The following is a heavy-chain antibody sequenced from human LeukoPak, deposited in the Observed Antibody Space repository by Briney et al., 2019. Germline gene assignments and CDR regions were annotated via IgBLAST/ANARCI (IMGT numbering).Heavy chain of an antibody. D-gene: IGHD2-15*01. J-gene: IGHJ5*02. CDR1: GFTFSSYG. V-gene: IGHV3-33*01. Sequence: PGGSLRLSCAASGFTFSSYGMHWVRQAPGKGLEWVAVIWYDGSNKYYADSVKGRFTISRDNSKNTLYLQMNSLRAEDTAVYYCARDSLGYCSGGSCLNWFDPWGQGTPVTVSS. CDR2: IWYDGSNK. CDR3: ARDSLGYCSGGSCLNWFDP.